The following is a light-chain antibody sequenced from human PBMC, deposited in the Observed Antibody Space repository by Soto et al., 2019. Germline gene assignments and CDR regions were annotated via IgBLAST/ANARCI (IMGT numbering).Light chain of an antibody. V-gene: IGLV2-14*01. CDR2: EVT. J-gene: IGLJ3*02. CDR3: SSFTNSILV. Sequence: QSALTQPASVSGSPGQSITISCTGTTSDVGSHNFVSWYQQLPGKAPKLLIYEVTNRPSGTSNRFSGSKSGNTASLTISGLQDEDEAYYYCSSFTNSILVFGGGTQLTVL. CDR1: TSDVGSHNF.